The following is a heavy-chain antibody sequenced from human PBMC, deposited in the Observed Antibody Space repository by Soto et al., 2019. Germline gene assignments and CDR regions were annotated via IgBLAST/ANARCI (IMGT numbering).Heavy chain of an antibody. CDR1: GGSISSGDYY. CDR3: ARGRKTKRWDFDL. CDR2: IYYSGST. J-gene: IGHJ2*01. V-gene: IGHV4-30-4*01. Sequence: QVQLQESGPGLVKPSQTLSLTCTVSGGSISSGDYYWSWIRQPPGKGLEWIGYIYYSGSTYYNPSLKSRVTISVDTSKNQFSLQLSSVTAADTAVYYCARGRKTKRWDFDLWGIGTLVTVSS.